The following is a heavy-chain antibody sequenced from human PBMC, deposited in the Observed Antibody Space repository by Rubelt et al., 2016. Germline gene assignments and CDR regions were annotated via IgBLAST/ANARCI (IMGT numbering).Heavy chain of an antibody. CDR3: AKTRSITIFGVVTLNYFDY. CDR2: ISGSGGST. J-gene: IGHJ4*02. V-gene: IGHV3-23*01. Sequence: AISGSGGSTYYADSVKGRFTISRDNSKNTLYLQMNSLRAEDTAVYYCAKTRSITIFGVVTLNYFDYWGQGTLVTVSS. D-gene: IGHD3-3*01.